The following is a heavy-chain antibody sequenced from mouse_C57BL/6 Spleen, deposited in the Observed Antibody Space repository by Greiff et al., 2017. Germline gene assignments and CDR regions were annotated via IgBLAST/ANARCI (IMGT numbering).Heavy chain of an antibody. J-gene: IGHJ4*01. CDR1: GFSLTSYG. D-gene: IGHD1-1*01. Sequence: VKLQESGPGLVAPSQSLSITCTVSGFSLTSYGVHWVRQPPGKGLEWLVVIWSDGSTTYNSALKSRLSISKDNSKSQVFLKMNSLQTDDTAMYYCARISTVVGDAMDYWGQGTSVTVSS. CDR2: IWSDGST. V-gene: IGHV2-6*03. CDR3: ARISTVVGDAMDY.